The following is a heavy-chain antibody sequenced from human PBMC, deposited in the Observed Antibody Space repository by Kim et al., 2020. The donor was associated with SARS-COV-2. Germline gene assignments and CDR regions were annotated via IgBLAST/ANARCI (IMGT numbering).Heavy chain of an antibody. D-gene: IGHD3-10*01. V-gene: IGHV3-9*01. CDR3: AKDQGNTYGYGSEIEGYFDL. J-gene: IGHJ2*01. CDR1: GFTFDDYA. Sequence: GGSLRLSCAASGFTFDDYAMHWVRQAPGKGLEWVSGISWNSGSIGYADSVKGRFTISRDNAKNSLYLQMNSLRAEDTALYYCAKDQGNTYGYGSEIEGYFDLWGRGTLVTVSS. CDR2: ISWNSGSI.